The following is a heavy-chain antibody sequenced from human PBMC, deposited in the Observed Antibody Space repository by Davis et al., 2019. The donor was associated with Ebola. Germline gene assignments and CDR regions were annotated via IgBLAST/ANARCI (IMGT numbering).Heavy chain of an antibody. D-gene: IGHD2-21*01. Sequence: SQTLSLTCAVYGGSFSGYYWSWIRQPPGKGLEWIGEINHSGSTNYNPSLKSRVTISVDTSESRFSLKLTSVTPADTAVYYCARHPRWGWDWYFDLWGRGTLVTVSS. CDR2: INHSGST. J-gene: IGHJ2*01. CDR3: ARHPRWGWDWYFDL. CDR1: GGSFSGYY. V-gene: IGHV4-34*01.